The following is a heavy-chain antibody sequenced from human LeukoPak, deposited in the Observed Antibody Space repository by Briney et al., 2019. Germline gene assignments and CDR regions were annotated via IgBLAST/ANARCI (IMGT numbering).Heavy chain of an antibody. CDR2: INHSGST. V-gene: IGHV4-34*01. J-gene: IGHJ3*02. CDR1: GGSFSGYY. D-gene: IGHD3-9*01. CDR3: ARVLRYFDWPPNAFDI. Sequence: TASETLSLTCAVYGGSFSGYYWSWIRQPPGKGLEWIWEINHSGSTNYNPSLKSRVTISVDTSKNQFSLKLSSVTAADTAVYYCARVLRYFDWPPNAFDIWGQGTMVTVSS.